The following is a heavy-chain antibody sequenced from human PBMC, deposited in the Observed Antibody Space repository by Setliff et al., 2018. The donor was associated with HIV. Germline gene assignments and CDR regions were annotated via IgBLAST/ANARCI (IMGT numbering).Heavy chain of an antibody. CDR3: ARGPRYYDILTGYYRTSNWFDP. CDR1: GGSINSHY. D-gene: IGHD3-9*01. Sequence: PSETLSLTCSVSGGSINSHYWSWIRQPLGKGLEWMGNIYYTGSTKYNSSLKSRLTMSVETSKNQISLNLRSVTAADAAVYYCARGPRYYDILTGYYRTSNWFDPWGQGTLVTVSS. J-gene: IGHJ5*02. V-gene: IGHV4-59*11. CDR2: IYYTGST.